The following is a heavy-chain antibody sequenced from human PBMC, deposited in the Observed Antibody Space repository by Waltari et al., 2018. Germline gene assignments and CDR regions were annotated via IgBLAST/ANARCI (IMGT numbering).Heavy chain of an antibody. J-gene: IGHJ4*02. CDR1: GYTFTSYD. Sequence: QVQLVQSGAEVKKPGASVKVSCKASGYTFTSYDINWVRQATGQGLEWMGWMNPTSGNTGYAQKFQGRVTITRNTSISTAYMELSRLRSEDTAVYYCARTLKYYDFWSGYYYYFDYWGQGTLVTVSS. CDR2: MNPTSGNT. D-gene: IGHD3-3*01. CDR3: ARTLKYYDFWSGYYYYFDY. V-gene: IGHV1-8*03.